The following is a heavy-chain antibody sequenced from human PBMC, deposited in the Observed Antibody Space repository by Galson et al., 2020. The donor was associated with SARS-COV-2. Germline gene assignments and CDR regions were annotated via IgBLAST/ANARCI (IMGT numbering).Heavy chain of an antibody. Sequence: GSLRLSCAASGFNFSSYSMYWVRQAPGKGLEWVSSISSSSSYIYYADSVKGRFTISRDNAKNSLYLQMNSLRAEDTAVYYCARDLEYSSSWYWEGQGYYYMDVWGKGTTVTVSS. J-gene: IGHJ6*03. CDR3: ARDLEYSSSWYWEGQGYYYMDV. CDR1: GFNFSSYS. V-gene: IGHV3-21*01. CDR2: ISSSSSYI. D-gene: IGHD6-13*01.